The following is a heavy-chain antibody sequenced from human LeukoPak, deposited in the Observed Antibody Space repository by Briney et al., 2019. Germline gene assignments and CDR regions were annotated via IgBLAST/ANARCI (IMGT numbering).Heavy chain of an antibody. Sequence: PGRSLRLSCAASGFTFSSYAMHWVRQAPGKGLEWVAVISYDGSNKYCADSVKGRFTISGDNSKNTLYLQMNSLRAEDTAVYYCARRLALDYWGQGTLVTVSS. D-gene: IGHD6-25*01. CDR1: GFTFSSYA. CDR3: ARRLALDY. CDR2: ISYDGSNK. V-gene: IGHV3-30-3*01. J-gene: IGHJ4*02.